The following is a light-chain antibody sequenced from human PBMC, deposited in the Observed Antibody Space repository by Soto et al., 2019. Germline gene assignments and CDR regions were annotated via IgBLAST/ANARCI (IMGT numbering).Light chain of an antibody. V-gene: IGLV7-46*01. CDR2: DTS. CDR3: FLSYGGTRI. CDR1: TGAATSGHN. J-gene: IGLJ2*01. Sequence: QAVVTQEPSLTFSPGGTVPPPWDSSTGAATSGHNPYWFQQKPGQAPKTLIYDTSNRHSWTPARFSGSLLGGKAALTLSGAQPEDEAEYFCFLSYGGTRIFGGGTKLTVL.